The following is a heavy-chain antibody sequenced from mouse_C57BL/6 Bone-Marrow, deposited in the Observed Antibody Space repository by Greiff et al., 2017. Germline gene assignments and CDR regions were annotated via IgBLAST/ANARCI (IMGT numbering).Heavy chain of an antibody. J-gene: IGHJ1*03. CDR1: GYTFTSYW. V-gene: IGHV1-55*01. CDR2: IYPGSGST. Sequence: VQLQQPGAELVKPGASVKMSCKASGYTFTSYWITWVKQRPGQGLEWIGDIYPGSGSTNYNEKFKSKATLTVAPSSSTAYMQLSSLTSVDSAVYYCARPYYSHYWYFDVWGTGTTVTVSS. CDR3: ARPYYSHYWYFDV. D-gene: IGHD2-12*01.